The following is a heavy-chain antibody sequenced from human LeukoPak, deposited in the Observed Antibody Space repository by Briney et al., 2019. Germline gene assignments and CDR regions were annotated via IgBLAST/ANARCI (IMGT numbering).Heavy chain of an antibody. CDR3: AKDPTHSRVWDNYDYINLSK. J-gene: IGHJ4*02. CDR2: ISSSSSTI. Sequence: GGSLRLSCAASGFTFSSYSMNWVRQAPGKGLEWVSYISSSSSTIYYADSVKGRFTISRDNAKNSLYLQMNSLRAEDTAVYYCAKDPTHSRVWDNYDYINLSKWGQGTLVTVSS. D-gene: IGHD3-16*01. V-gene: IGHV3-48*01. CDR1: GFTFSSYS.